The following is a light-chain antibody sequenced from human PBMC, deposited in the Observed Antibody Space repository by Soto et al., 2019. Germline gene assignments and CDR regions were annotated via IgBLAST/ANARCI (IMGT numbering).Light chain of an antibody. Sequence: LTQPASVSGSPGQSITISCTGTSSDVGGYNYVSWYQQHPDKAPKLMIYEVSNRPSGVSNRFSGSKSGNTASLTISGLQAEDEADYYCSSYTSSSTLYVFGTGTKVTVL. CDR3: SSYTSSSTLYV. J-gene: IGLJ1*01. V-gene: IGLV2-14*01. CDR2: EVS. CDR1: SSDVGGYNY.